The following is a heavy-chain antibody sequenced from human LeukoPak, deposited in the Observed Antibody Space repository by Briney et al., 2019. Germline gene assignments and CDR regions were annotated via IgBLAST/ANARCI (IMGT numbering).Heavy chain of an antibody. J-gene: IGHJ4*02. D-gene: IGHD4-23*01. V-gene: IGHV4-61*02. CDR1: GGSISTSNYY. CDR2: ISSSGST. CDR3: ARLYGGNSFIDY. Sequence: SETLSLTCTVSGGSISTSNYYWSWIRQPAGKGLEWIGRISSSGSTNYNPSLKSRVTISVDTSKNQFSLKLSSVTAADTAVYYCARLYGGNSFIDYWGQGTLVTVSS.